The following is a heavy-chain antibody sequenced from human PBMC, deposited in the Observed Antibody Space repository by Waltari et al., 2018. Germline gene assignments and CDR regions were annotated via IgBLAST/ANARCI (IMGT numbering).Heavy chain of an antibody. J-gene: IGHJ4*02. CDR3: ARDASSSPVDY. CDR1: GYSISSGYY. CDR2: IYHSGST. Sequence: QVQLQESGPGLVKPSETLSLTCTVSGYSISSGYYWGWIRQPPVKGLEWIGSIYHSGSTYYNPSLKSRVTISVDTSKNQFSLKLSSVTAADTAVYYCARDASSSPVDYWGQGTLVTVSS. V-gene: IGHV4-38-2*02. D-gene: IGHD6-13*01.